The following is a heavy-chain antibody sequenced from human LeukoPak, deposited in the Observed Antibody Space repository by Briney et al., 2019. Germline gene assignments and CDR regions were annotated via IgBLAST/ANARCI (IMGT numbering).Heavy chain of an antibody. CDR3: AKRRVLPHELWFGELSPLGPFDP. J-gene: IGHJ5*02. V-gene: IGHV3-33*06. CDR1: GFTFSSYG. Sequence: GGSLRLSCAASGFTFSSYGMHWVRQAPGKGLEWVAVIWYDGSNKYYADSVKGRFTISRDNSKNTLYLQMNSLRAEDTAVYYCAKRRVLPHELWFGELSPLGPFDPWGQGTLVTVSS. CDR2: IWYDGSNK. D-gene: IGHD3-10*01.